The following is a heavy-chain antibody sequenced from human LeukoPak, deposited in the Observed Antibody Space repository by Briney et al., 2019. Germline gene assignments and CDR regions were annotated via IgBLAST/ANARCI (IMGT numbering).Heavy chain of an antibody. CDR1: GFTFSSYS. CDR2: ISSSSSTI. V-gene: IGHV3-48*04. Sequence: GGSLRLSCAASGFTFSSYSMNWVRQAPGKGLEWVSYISSSSSTIYYANSVKGRFTISRDNAKNSLYLQMNSLRAEDTAVYYCARDFITLNYYYYMDVWGKGTTVTVSS. D-gene: IGHD3-22*01. J-gene: IGHJ6*03. CDR3: ARDFITLNYYYYMDV.